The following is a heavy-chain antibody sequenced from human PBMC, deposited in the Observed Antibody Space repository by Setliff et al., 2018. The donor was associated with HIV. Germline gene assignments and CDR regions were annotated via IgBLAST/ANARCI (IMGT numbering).Heavy chain of an antibody. CDR2: IIPMLGIT. D-gene: IGHD3-16*01. Sequence: GASVKVSCKAYGGTFSSYAITWVRQAPGQGLECMGGIIPMLGITNYAQRFQGRLTITADEYTGTAYLELRSLKFDDTAVYYCARGGTLFYWGQGTLVTVSS. V-gene: IGHV1-69*10. J-gene: IGHJ4*02. CDR3: ARGGTLFY. CDR1: GGTFSSYA.